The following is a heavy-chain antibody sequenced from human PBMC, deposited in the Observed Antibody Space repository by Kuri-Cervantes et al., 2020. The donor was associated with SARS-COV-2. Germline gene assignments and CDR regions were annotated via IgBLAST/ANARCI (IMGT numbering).Heavy chain of an antibody. V-gene: IGHV4-59*01. CDR2: IYNSGRT. J-gene: IGHJ6*03. Sequence: GSLRLSCTVSGGSISNLYWSWIRQPPGKGLEWIGYIYNSGRTNYNPSLKSRVTMSVDTSENQFSLKLSSVTAADTAVYYCARDVYRDYYYYMDVWGKGTTVTVSS. CDR3: ARDVYRDYYYYMDV. D-gene: IGHD4-11*01. CDR1: GGSISNLY.